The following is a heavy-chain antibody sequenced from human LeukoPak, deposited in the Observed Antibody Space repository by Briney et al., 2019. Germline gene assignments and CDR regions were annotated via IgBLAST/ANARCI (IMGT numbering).Heavy chain of an antibody. Sequence: GGSLRLSCAASGFTFSSYAMSWVRQAPGKGLEWVSAISGSGGGTYYADSVEGRFTISRDNSKNTLYLQMNSLRAEDTAVYYCARDGSYYEIDYWGQGTLVTVSS. CDR3: ARDGSYYEIDY. V-gene: IGHV3-23*01. CDR2: ISGSGGGT. CDR1: GFTFSSYA. D-gene: IGHD1-26*01. J-gene: IGHJ4*02.